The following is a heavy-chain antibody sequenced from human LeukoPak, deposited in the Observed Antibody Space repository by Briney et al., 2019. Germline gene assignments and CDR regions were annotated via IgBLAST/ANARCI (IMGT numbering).Heavy chain of an antibody. V-gene: IGHV3-30*18. CDR1: GFTFSSYG. CDR3: ANSRYDSSGYYGIIGY. D-gene: IGHD3-22*01. J-gene: IGHJ4*02. CDR2: ISYDGSNK. Sequence: PGGSLRLSCAASGFTFSSYGMHWVRQAPGKGLEWVAVISYDGSNKYYADSVKGRFTISRDNSKNTLYLQMNSLRAEDTAVYYCANSRYDSSGYYGIIGYWGQGTLVTVSS.